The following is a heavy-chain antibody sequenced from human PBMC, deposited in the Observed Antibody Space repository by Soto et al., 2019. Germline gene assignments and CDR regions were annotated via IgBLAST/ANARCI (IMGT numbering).Heavy chain of an antibody. J-gene: IGHJ4*02. CDR2: ISYDGSNK. Sequence: GGSLRLSCAASGFTFSSYGMHWVRQAPGKGLEWVAVISYDGSNKYYADSVKGRFTISRDNSKNTLYLQMNSLRAEDTAVYYCATSSDPIAAAVFDYWGQGTLVTVSS. D-gene: IGHD6-13*01. CDR3: ATSSDPIAAAVFDY. CDR1: GFTFSSYG. V-gene: IGHV3-30*03.